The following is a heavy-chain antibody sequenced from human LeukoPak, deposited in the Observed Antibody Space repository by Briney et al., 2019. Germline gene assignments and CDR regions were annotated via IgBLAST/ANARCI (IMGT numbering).Heavy chain of an antibody. Sequence: ASVKVSCKASGFTFPNSAVQWVRQARGQRLEWIGWIVVGSGNTNYAQKFQERVTITRDMSTSTAYMELSSLRSEDTAVYYCAANSDDAFDMWGQGTMVTVSS. CDR2: IVVGSGNT. D-gene: IGHD3-10*01. J-gene: IGHJ3*02. CDR3: AANSDDAFDM. V-gene: IGHV1-58*01. CDR1: GFTFPNSA.